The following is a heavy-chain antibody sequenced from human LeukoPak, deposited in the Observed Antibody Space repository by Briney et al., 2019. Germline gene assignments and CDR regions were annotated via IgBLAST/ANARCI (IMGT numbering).Heavy chain of an antibody. CDR2: ISDDGSKE. CDR3: AKGGKWDVTPFDY. Sequence: GGSLRLSCAASGFTFSSYAIHWVRQAPGKGLEWVAVISDDGSKEYYADSVKGRFTISRDNSKNTLYLQVNSLRAEDTAVYYCAKGGKWDVTPFDYWGQGTLVTVSS. D-gene: IGHD1-26*01. V-gene: IGHV3-30-3*01. CDR1: GFTFSSYA. J-gene: IGHJ4*02.